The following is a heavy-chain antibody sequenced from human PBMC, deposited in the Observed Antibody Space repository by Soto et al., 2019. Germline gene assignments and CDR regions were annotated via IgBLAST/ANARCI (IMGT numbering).Heavy chain of an antibody. Sequence: QVQLVESGGGVVQPGRSLRLSCAASGFTFSSYAMHWVRQAPGKGLEWVAVISYDGSNKYYADSVKGRFTISRDNSKNTLYLQINSLRAEDTAVYYCARGTDAYYDYVWGSYRSPNFDYWGQGTLVTVSS. D-gene: IGHD3-16*02. CDR3: ARGTDAYYDYVWGSYRSPNFDY. CDR2: ISYDGSNK. J-gene: IGHJ4*02. CDR1: GFTFSSYA. V-gene: IGHV3-30-3*01.